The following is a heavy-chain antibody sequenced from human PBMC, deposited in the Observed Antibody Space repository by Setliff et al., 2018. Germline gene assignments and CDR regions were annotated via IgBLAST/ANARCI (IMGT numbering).Heavy chain of an antibody. CDR2: ISASSANI. D-gene: IGHD6-13*01. CDR1: GFTFSRYA. Sequence: GGSLRLSCAASGFTFSRYAMNWVRQTPGKGLEWVSYISASSANIQCADSVRGRFTVSRDNARNSLYLQMNSLRGDDAAVYYCASDPSYASSLYYYLEVWGKGTTVTVSS. V-gene: IGHV3-48*01. J-gene: IGHJ6*03. CDR3: ASDPSYASSLYYYLEV.